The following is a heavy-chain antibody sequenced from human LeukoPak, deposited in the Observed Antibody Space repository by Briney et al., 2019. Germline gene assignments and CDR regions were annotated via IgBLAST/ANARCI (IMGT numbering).Heavy chain of an antibody. Sequence: SETLSLTCAVSGAAISGSYWSWIRQAPERGLEWIGYMYYSGSTHSNPTLKSRVAMSIDTSKTHFSLNLTSVTAADTAVYYCATGWYGHYFESWGQGMRVTVSS. D-gene: IGHD6-13*01. J-gene: IGHJ4*01. V-gene: IGHV4-59*01. CDR3: ATGWYGHYFES. CDR2: MYYSGST. CDR1: GAAISGSY.